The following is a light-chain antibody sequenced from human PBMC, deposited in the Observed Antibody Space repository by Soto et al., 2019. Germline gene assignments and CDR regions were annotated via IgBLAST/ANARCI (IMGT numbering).Light chain of an antibody. V-gene: IGKV3-20*01. CDR2: GAS. CDR3: QHYGGPVGYT. Sequence: EIVLTQSPSTLSLSPGDRATLSCRASQTVRSNYLAWYRQKPGQAPKLLIYGASSRATGIPGRFTGSGSGTDFALTISILEPEDFAVYYCQHYGGPVGYTFGQGTKLEIK. CDR1: QTVRSNY. J-gene: IGKJ2*01.